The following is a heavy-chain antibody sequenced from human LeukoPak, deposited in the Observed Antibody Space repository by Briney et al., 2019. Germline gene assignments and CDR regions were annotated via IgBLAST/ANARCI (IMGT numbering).Heavy chain of an antibody. CDR2: IIPIFGTA. CDR3: ASYYDYAPQARFDP. D-gene: IGHD3-16*01. Sequence: SVKVSCKASGGTFSSYAISWVRQAPGQGLEWMGGIIPIFGTANYAQKFQGRVTITADESTSTAYMELSSLRSEDTAVYYCASYYDYAPQARFDPWGQGTLVTVSS. V-gene: IGHV1-69*13. CDR1: GGTFSSYA. J-gene: IGHJ5*02.